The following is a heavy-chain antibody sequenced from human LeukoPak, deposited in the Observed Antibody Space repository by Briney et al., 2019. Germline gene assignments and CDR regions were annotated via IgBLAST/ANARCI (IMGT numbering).Heavy chain of an antibody. CDR2: INPNSGGT. CDR3: AREWELLRKYLYH. J-gene: IGHJ1*01. Sequence: VASVKVSCKASGYTFTGYYMHWVRPAPGQGLEWMGWINPNSGGTTYAQNFKGRVTMTWDTSISTAYMELSRLRSDDTAVYYCAREWELLRKYLYHWGQGTLVTVSS. CDR1: GYTFTGYY. V-gene: IGHV1-2*02. D-gene: IGHD1-26*01.